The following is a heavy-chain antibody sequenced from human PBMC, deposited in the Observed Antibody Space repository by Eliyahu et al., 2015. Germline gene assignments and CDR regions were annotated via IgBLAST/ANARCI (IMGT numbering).Heavy chain of an antibody. D-gene: IGHD5-18*01. J-gene: IGHJ4*02. Sequence: QLQLQESGPGLVKPSETLSLTCTVSXGPISSSSYYWGWIRXPPGKGLXWIGSIDYSDNTYYNPSLKSRVTISVDTSKNQFSLKLSSVTAADTAIYYCARRQNTYFDYWGRGTLVTVSS. CDR3: ARRQNTYFDY. CDR1: XGPISSSSYY. V-gene: IGHV4-39*01. CDR2: IDYSDNT.